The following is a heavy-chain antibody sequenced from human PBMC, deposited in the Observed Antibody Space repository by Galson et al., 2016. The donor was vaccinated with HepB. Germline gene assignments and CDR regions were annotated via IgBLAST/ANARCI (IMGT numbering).Heavy chain of an antibody. D-gene: IGHD6-6*01. Sequence: SLRLSCAGSGLTFNRFAIYWVRQTPGRGLEYVSAISPNGGSTYYADSVKGRFNISRDNSKNTVSLQLSSLRAEDTAVFYCVSAPVSSEHGKHDYWGQGTLVTVSS. J-gene: IGHJ4*02. V-gene: IGHV3-64D*06. CDR3: VSAPVSSEHGKHDY. CDR1: GLTFNRFA. CDR2: ISPNGGST.